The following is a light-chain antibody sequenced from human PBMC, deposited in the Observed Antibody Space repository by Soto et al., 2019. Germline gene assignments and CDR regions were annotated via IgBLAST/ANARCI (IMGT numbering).Light chain of an antibody. CDR2: GAS. V-gene: IGKV1-39*01. J-gene: IGKJ1*01. CDR3: QQTYSPPSWT. Sequence: DIQMTQSPSSLSASVGDSVTITCRASQSIRTHLNWYQQKLGRAPKLLIYGASTLHRGVPSRFSGSGSGADFTLTINSLQPEDFAIYYCQQTYSPPSWTFGQGTKVEIK. CDR1: QSIRTH.